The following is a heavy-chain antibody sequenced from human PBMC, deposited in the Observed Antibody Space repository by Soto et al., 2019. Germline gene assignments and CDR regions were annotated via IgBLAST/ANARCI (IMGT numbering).Heavy chain of an antibody. CDR3: TTGSKCSSTSCYRAL. Sequence: GGSLRLSCAASGFTFSNAWMSWVRQAPGKGLEWVGRIKSKTDGGTTDYAAPVKGRFTISRDDSKNTLYLQMNSLKTEDTAVYYCTTGSKCSSTSCYRALWGQGTLVTVSS. J-gene: IGHJ4*02. D-gene: IGHD2-2*01. CDR2: IKSKTDGGTT. V-gene: IGHV3-15*01. CDR1: GFTFSNAW.